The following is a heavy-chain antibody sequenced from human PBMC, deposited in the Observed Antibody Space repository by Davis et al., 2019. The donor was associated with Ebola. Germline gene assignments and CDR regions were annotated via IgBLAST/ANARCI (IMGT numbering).Heavy chain of an antibody. CDR1: GDSISSYY. CDR3: ARAMGRRFFDWNY. J-gene: IGHJ4*02. Sequence: SETLSLTCTVSGDSISSYYWSWIRQSPGKGLEWIGFIYSSGITNYNPSLRSRVTMSVDTSKNQFSLRVTSVTAADTAVYYCARAMGRRFFDWNYWGQGTLVTVSS. D-gene: IGHD3-9*01. V-gene: IGHV4-59*01. CDR2: IYSSGIT.